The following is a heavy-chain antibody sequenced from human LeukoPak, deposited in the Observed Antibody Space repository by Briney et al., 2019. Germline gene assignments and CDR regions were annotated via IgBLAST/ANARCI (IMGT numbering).Heavy chain of an antibody. CDR1: GYTFTSYY. D-gene: IGHD3-16*01. J-gene: IGHJ4*02. CDR2: INPNSGGT. CDR3: ARVRYRLAETYIDY. Sequence: ASVKVSCKASGYTFTSYYMHWVRQAPGQGLEWMGWINPNSGGTNYAQKFQGGVTMTRDTSTSTAYMELSRLRSDDTAVYYCARVRYRLAETYIDYWGQGTLVTVSS. V-gene: IGHV1-2*02.